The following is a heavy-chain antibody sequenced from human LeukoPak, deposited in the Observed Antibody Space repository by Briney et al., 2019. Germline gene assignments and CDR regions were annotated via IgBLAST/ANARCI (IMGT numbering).Heavy chain of an antibody. CDR2: ISISSTNI. Sequence: GGSLRLSCAASGFRVSGYDLNWIRQAPGKGLEWIAYISISSTNIHYADSVRGRFTISRDNAKNTLYVQMNSLRVEDTAVYYCARVGLGEWYFDLWGRGTLVTVSS. V-gene: IGHV3-11*06. CDR3: ARVGLGEWYFDL. D-gene: IGHD1-26*01. CDR1: GFRVSGYD. J-gene: IGHJ2*01.